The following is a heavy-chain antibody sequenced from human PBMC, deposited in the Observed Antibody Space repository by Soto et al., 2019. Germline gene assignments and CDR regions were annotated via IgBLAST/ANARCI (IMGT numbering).Heavy chain of an antibody. V-gene: IGHV1-69*13. CDR3: ARGERDVRFGELLTSYPESYYYGMDV. D-gene: IGHD3-10*01. Sequence: ASVKVSCKASGGTFSSYTISWVRQAPGQGLEWMGGIIPIFGTANYAQKFQGRVTITADESTSTAYMELSSLRSEDTAVYYCARGERDVRFGELLTSYPESYYYGMDVWGQGTTVTVSS. CDR2: IIPIFGTA. J-gene: IGHJ6*02. CDR1: GGTFSSYT.